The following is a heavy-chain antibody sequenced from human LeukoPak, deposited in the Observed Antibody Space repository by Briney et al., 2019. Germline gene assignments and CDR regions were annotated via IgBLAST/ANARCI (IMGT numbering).Heavy chain of an antibody. CDR1: GFTFSDYY. CDR3: ARDPSYSSSSRWFDP. V-gene: IGHV3-11*04. CDR2: ISSSGTTI. D-gene: IGHD6-13*01. Sequence: PGGSLRLSCAASGFTFSDYYMNWIRQAPGKGLEWLSYISSSGTTIYYADSVKGRFTISRDNAKNLLYLQMNSLRGEDTAVYYCARDPSYSSSSRWFDPWGQGTLVTVSS. J-gene: IGHJ5*02.